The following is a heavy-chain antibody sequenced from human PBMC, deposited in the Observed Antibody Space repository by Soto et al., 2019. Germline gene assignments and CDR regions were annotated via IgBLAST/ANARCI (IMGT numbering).Heavy chain of an antibody. J-gene: IGHJ4*02. CDR1: GFSFSTSE. D-gene: IGHD6-19*01. CDR2: ISSSGSPI. V-gene: IGHV3-48*03. Sequence: GGSLRLSCAASGFSFSTSEMNWVRQAPGKGLEWISYISSSGSPIFYADSVKGRFIVSRDNAKNSLYLQMNSLTGEDSAVYYCARGAALAGKLDLWGQGTLVTVSS. CDR3: ARGAALAGKLDL.